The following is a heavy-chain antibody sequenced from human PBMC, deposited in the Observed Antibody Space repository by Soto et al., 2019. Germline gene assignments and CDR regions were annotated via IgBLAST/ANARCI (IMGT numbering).Heavy chain of an antibody. CDR2: IHSSGDTM. CDR1: GFTFSDFY. V-gene: IGHV3-11*01. CDR3: ARDRGYGGDYFDY. D-gene: IGHD3-10*01. J-gene: IGHJ4*02. Sequence: VGSLRLSCAASGFTFSDFYMSWIRQAPGKGLEWVSYIHSSGDTMYYADSVKGRFTISRDNAKNSLYLQMNSLRAEDTAVYYCARDRGYGGDYFDYWGQGTQVTVSS.